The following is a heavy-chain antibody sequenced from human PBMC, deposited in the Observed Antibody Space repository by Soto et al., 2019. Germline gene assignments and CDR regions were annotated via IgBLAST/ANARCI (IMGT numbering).Heavy chain of an antibody. CDR1: GFTFDDYT. J-gene: IGHJ6*02. D-gene: IGHD2-15*01. V-gene: IGHV3-43*01. CDR3: AKDIACGSCYSDYYYGMDV. Sequence: GGSLRLSCAASGFTFDDYTMHWVRQAPGKGLEWVSLISWDGGSTYYADSVKGRFTISRDNSKNSLYLQMNSLRTEDTALYYCAKDIACGSCYSDYYYGMDVWGQGTLVTVSS. CDR2: ISWDGGST.